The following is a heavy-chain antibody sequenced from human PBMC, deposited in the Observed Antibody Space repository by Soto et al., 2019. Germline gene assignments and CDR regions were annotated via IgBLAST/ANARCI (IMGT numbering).Heavy chain of an antibody. CDR3: ARAPTTAGTVNWFDP. CDR2: VYTSGYS. Sequence: VQLQESGPGLAKPSETLSLICTVSGGSISSGYLSWIRQPAGKGLEWIGRVYTSGYSNSNPSLKSRVTTPVDTSKKQFALNLSSVTAADTAVYYCARAPTTAGTVNWFDPWGQGTLVTVSS. J-gene: IGHJ5*02. D-gene: IGHD6-13*01. CDR1: GGSISSGY. V-gene: IGHV4-4*07.